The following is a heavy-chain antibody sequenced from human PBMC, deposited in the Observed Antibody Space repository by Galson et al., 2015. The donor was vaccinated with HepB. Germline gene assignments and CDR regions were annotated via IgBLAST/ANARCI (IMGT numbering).Heavy chain of an antibody. CDR3: AHTWRPPIIAAPLYGMDV. Sequence: PALVKPTQTLTLTCTFSGFSLSTSGVGVGWIRQPPGKALEWLALIYWDDDKRYSPSLKSRLTITKDTSKNQVVLTMTNMDPVDTATYYCAHTWRPPIIAAPLYGMDVWGQGTTVTVSS. CDR2: IYWDDDK. D-gene: IGHD6-13*01. CDR1: GFSLSTSGVG. V-gene: IGHV2-5*02. J-gene: IGHJ6*02.